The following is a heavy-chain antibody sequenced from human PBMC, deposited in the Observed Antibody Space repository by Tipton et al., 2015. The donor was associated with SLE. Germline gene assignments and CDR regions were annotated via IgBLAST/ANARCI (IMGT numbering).Heavy chain of an antibody. V-gene: IGHV3-23*03. Sequence: SLRLSCAASGFTIGNYAMSWVRQVPGKGLEWVSVFYSTAGTFYANFVKGRFTISRDDSSNTLYLQMDSLTVEDTAMYYCAKDGQPGQSSGWFDSWGQGTLVTVSS. CDR1: GFTIGNYA. CDR2: FYSTAGT. CDR3: AKDGQPGQSSGWFDS. D-gene: IGHD3-22*01. J-gene: IGHJ5*01.